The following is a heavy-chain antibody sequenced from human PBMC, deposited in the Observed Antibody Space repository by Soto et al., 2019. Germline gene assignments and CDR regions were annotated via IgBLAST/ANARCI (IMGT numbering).Heavy chain of an antibody. V-gene: IGHV3-23*01. J-gene: IGHJ4*02. CDR1: GFTFNTYS. CDR3: VKDLLHLARVY. D-gene: IGHD3-22*01. Sequence: GGSLRLSCAASGFTFNTYSMTWGRQAPGKGLEWVSGISGSGDGTYYADSVKGRFTISRDNSRNTLYLHLNSLRVEDTAVYYCVKDLLHLARVYWGQGTLVTVS. CDR2: ISGSGDGT.